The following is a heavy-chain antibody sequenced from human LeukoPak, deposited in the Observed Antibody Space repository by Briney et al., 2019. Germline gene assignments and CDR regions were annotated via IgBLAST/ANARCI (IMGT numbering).Heavy chain of an antibody. V-gene: IGHV4-59*01. J-gene: IGHJ3*02. Sequence: PSGTLSLTCTVSGGSISSYYWSWIRQPPGKGLEWIGYIYYSGSTNYNPSLKSRVTISVDTSKNQFSLKLSSVTAADTAVYYCARSSGLDAFDIWGQGTMVTVSS. CDR2: IYYSGST. D-gene: IGHD6-19*01. CDR3: ARSSGLDAFDI. CDR1: GGSISSYY.